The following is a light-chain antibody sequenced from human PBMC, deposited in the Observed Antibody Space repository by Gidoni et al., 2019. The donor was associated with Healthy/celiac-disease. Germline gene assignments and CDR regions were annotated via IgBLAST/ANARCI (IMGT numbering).Light chain of an antibody. J-gene: IGKJ3*01. CDR1: QIISSY. Sequence: EIVLTQSPATLSLSPGESATLSCRASQIISSYLACYQQKTGQAPRLLIYAASNRATGIPARFSGGVSETDFTLTISRLEPEELAVYYSQQHSNWPPRVTFGPGTKVDIK. CDR3: QQHSNWPPRVT. V-gene: IGKV3-11*01. CDR2: AAS.